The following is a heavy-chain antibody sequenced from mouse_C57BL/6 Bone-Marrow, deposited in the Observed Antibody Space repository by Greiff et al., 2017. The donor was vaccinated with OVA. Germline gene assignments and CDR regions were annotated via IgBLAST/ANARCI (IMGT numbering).Heavy chain of an antibody. D-gene: IGHD4-1*01. CDR3: ARHGNWLLYYFDY. CDR1: GYTFTSYW. Sequence: LQESGAELVRPGTSVKLSCKASGYTFTSYWMHWVKQRPGQGLEWIGVIDPSDSYTNYNQKFKGKATLTVDTSSSTAYMQLSSLTSEDSAVYYCARHGNWLLYYFDYWGQGTTLTVSS. J-gene: IGHJ2*01. CDR2: IDPSDSYT. V-gene: IGHV1-59*01.